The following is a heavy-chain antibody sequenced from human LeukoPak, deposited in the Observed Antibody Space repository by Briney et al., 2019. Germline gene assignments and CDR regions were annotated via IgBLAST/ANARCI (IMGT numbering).Heavy chain of an antibody. J-gene: IGHJ6*03. Sequence: ASVKVSCKASGYTFTSYAMNWVRQAPGQGLEWMGWINTNTGNPTYAQGFTGRFVFSLDTSVSTAYLQISSLKAEDTAVYYCARVSSSWRPLYYYYYMDVWGKGTTVTVSS. D-gene: IGHD6-13*01. CDR1: GYTFTSYA. CDR2: INTNTGNP. CDR3: ARVSSSWRPLYYYYYMDV. V-gene: IGHV7-4-1*02.